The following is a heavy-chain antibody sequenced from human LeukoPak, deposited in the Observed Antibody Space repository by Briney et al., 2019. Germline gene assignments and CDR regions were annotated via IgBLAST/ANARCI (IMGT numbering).Heavy chain of an antibody. CDR1: GGSISSSSYY. J-gene: IGHJ5*02. CDR3: ARVISELLWFGELHNWFDP. V-gene: IGHV4-39*07. D-gene: IGHD3-10*01. Sequence: SETLSLTCTVSGGSISSSSYYWGWIRQPPGKGLEWIGSIYYSGSTYYNPSLKSRVTISVDTSKNQFSLKLSSVTAADTAVYYCARVISELLWFGELHNWFDPWGQGTLVTVSS. CDR2: IYYSGST.